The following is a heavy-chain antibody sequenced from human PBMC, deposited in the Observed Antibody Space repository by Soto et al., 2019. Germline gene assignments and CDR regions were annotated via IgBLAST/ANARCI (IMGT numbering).Heavy chain of an antibody. CDR1: GFSFSSYW. Sequence: EVQLVESGGGLVQPGGSLRLSCAASGFSFSSYWMTWVRQAPGKGLEWVANISPDGSDNYYVDSVKGRFTISRGHVKHSLYLQGNRLRVDDTALHYCARARIDLWGRGTLVTVSS. CDR3: ARARIDL. J-gene: IGHJ2*01. V-gene: IGHV3-7*01. CDR2: ISPDGSDN.